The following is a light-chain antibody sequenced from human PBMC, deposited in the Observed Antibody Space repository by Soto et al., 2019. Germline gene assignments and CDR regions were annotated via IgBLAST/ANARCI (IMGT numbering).Light chain of an antibody. J-gene: IGKJ3*01. V-gene: IGKV3-20*01. CDR1: QSVSNNY. CDR3: QQYGTSPALFT. CDR2: GAS. Sequence: ELVLTQSPGSLSLSPGEIATLSCRASQSVSNNYVAWYQQRPGQAPRLLIYGASTRATDIPDRFSGSGSGTDFTLTISRLEPEDFAVYYCQQYGTSPALFTFGPGTKVDIK.